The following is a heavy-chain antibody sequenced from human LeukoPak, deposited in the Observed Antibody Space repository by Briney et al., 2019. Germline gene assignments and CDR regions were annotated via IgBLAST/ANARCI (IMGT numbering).Heavy chain of an antibody. D-gene: IGHD1-26*01. Sequence: GGSLRLSCVASGFTLDDYALHWVRQAPGKGLEWISLISGNGDNTYYADSVKGRFTISRDNSKNSLYLQMSSLRAEDTALYYCAKGVRSGTYYNCFDPWGQGTLVTVSS. CDR2: ISGNGDNT. CDR3: AKGVRSGTYYNCFDP. V-gene: IGHV3-43*02. CDR1: GFTLDDYA. J-gene: IGHJ5*02.